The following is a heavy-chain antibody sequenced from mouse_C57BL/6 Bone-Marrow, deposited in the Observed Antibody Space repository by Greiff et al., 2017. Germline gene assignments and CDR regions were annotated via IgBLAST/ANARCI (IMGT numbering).Heavy chain of an antibody. D-gene: IGHD4-1*01. Sequence: VQLQQSGAELVRPGTSVKVSCKASGYAFTNYLIEWVKQRPGQGLEWIGVLNPGSGGTNYNEKFKGTATLTADKSSSTAYMQLSSLTSEDSAVYFCARSKNWDSWFAYWGQGTLVTVSA. V-gene: IGHV1-54*01. CDR2: LNPGSGGT. CDR3: ARSKNWDSWFAY. J-gene: IGHJ3*01. CDR1: GYAFTNYL.